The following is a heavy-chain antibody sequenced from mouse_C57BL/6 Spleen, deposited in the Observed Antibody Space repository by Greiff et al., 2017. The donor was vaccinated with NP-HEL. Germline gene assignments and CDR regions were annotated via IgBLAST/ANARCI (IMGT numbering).Heavy chain of an antibody. CDR1: GYSFTSYY. V-gene: IGHV1-66*01. CDR3: ASNYGFAY. CDR2: IYPGSGNT. Sequence: VQLQQSGPELVKPAASVKISCKASGYSFTSYYIHWVKQRPGQGLEWIGWIYPGSGNTKYNEKFKGKATLTADTSSSTAYMQLSSLTSEDSAVYYCASNYGFAYWGQGTLVTVSA. D-gene: IGHD2-1*01. J-gene: IGHJ3*01.